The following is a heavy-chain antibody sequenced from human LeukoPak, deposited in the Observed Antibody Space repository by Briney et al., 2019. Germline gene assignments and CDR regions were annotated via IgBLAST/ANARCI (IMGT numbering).Heavy chain of an antibody. CDR2: ISSSSSYI. CDR3: ARLDCSGGSCYWSENYYMGV. V-gene: IGHV3-21*01. CDR1: GFTFSSYS. D-gene: IGHD2-15*01. J-gene: IGHJ6*03. Sequence: GGSLRLSCAASGFTFSSYSMNWVRQAPGKGLEWVSSISSSSSYIYYADSVKGRFTISRDNAKNSLYLQMNSLRAEDTAVYYCARLDCSGGSCYWSENYYMGVWGKGTTVTVSS.